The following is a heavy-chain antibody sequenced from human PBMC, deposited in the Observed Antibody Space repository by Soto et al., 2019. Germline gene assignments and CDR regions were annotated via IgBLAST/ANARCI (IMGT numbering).Heavy chain of an antibody. J-gene: IGHJ4*02. CDR3: ARHGSTYYGSGSYYRD. D-gene: IGHD3-10*01. Sequence: GESLKISCKGSGYSFTSDWISWVRQMPGKGLEWMGRIDPSDSYTNYSPSFQGHVTISADKSISTAYLQWSSLKASDTAMYYCARHGSTYYGSGSYYRDWGQGTLVTVSS. CDR1: GYSFTSDW. CDR2: IDPSDSYT. V-gene: IGHV5-10-1*01.